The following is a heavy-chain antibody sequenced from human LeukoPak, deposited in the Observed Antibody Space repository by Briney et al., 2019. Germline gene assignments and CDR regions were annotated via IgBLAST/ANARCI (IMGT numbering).Heavy chain of an antibody. J-gene: IGHJ4*02. CDR1: GFTFSSYS. Sequence: GGSLRLSCAASGFTFSSYSMNWVRQAPGKGLEWVSSISSSSSYLYYADSVKGRFTISRDNAKNSLYLQMNSLRAEDTAVYYCAREIGLYYDFWSGYDVWGQGTLVTVSS. D-gene: IGHD3-3*01. CDR3: AREIGLYYDFWSGYDV. CDR2: ISSSSSYL. V-gene: IGHV3-21*01.